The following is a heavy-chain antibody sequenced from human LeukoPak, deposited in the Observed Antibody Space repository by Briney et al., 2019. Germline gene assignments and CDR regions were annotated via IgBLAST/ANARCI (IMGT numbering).Heavy chain of an antibody. J-gene: IGHJ4*02. CDR1: GFTFGTYS. CDR2: ISSSSSYI. CDR3: AKPVGTDYLDY. Sequence: GGSLRLSCAASGFTFGTYSMNWVRQAPGKGLEWVSSISSSSSYIYYADSVKGRFTISRDNAKNSLYLQMNSLRAEDTAVYYCAKPVGTDYLDYWGQGTLVTVSS. V-gene: IGHV3-21*01. D-gene: IGHD7-27*01.